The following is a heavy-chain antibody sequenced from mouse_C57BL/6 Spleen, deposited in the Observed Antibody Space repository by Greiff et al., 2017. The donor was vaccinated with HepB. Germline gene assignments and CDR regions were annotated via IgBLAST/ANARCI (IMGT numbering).Heavy chain of an antibody. CDR3: ARKNHYDSEAMDY. V-gene: IGHV1-22*01. CDR2: INPNNGGT. J-gene: IGHJ4*01. D-gene: IGHD2-4*01. Sequence: EVQLQQSGPELVKPGASVKMSCKASGYTFTDYNMHWVKQSHGKSLEWIGYINPNNGGTSYNQKFKGKATLTVNKSSSTAYMELRSLTSEDSAVYYCARKNHYDSEAMDYWGQGTSVTVSS. CDR1: GYTFTDYN.